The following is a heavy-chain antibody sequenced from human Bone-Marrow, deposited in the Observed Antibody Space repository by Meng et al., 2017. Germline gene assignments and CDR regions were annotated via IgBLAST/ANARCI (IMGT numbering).Heavy chain of an antibody. CDR3: ARDLWTSYYFDSSGSEPFDY. Sequence: GGSLRLSCAVSGFTFSSYDMHWVRQAPGKGLEWVSSISSSSSYIYYADSVKGRFTISRDNAKNSLYLQMNSLRAEDTAVYYCARDLWTSYYFDSSGSEPFDYWGQGTLVTVSS. CDR2: ISSSSSYI. V-gene: IGHV3-21*01. J-gene: IGHJ4*02. CDR1: GFTFSSYD. D-gene: IGHD3-22*01.